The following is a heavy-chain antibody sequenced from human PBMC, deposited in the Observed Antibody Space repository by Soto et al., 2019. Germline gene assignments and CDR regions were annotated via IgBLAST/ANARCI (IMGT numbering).Heavy chain of an antibody. CDR2: MNPNTGNT. D-gene: IGHD4-17*01. V-gene: IGHV1-8*01. CDR1: GYTFTSYD. Sequence: ASVKVSCKPSGYTFTSYDINWVRQATGQGLEWLGWMNPNTGNTGYAQKFQGRVTMTRNTSISTAYMELSSLRSDDTAVYYCAREVTTAVFDYWGQGILVTVS. CDR3: AREVTTAVFDY. J-gene: IGHJ4*02.